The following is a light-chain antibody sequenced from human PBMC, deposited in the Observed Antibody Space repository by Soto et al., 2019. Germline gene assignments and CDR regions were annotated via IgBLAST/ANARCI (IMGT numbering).Light chain of an antibody. Sequence: IVLTQSPATLSLSPGERATLSCRASQSVGSSLAWYQLKLGQAPRLLIYAASDRATGIPGRFSGSGSGTDFTLIISSLESEDFAFYYCQQGNTWPWTFGQGTKVDI. V-gene: IGKV3-11*01. J-gene: IGKJ1*01. CDR2: AAS. CDR1: QSVGSS. CDR3: QQGNTWPWT.